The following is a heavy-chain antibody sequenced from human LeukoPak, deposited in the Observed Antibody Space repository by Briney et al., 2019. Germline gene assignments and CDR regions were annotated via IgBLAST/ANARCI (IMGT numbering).Heavy chain of an antibody. D-gene: IGHD6-19*01. CDR2: ISSSSSTI. Sequence: GGSLRLSCAASGFTFSSYSMNWVRQAPGKGLEWVSYISSSSSTIYYADSVKGRFTISRDNAKNSLYLQMNSLRAEDTAVYYCAKDQQWLVRNDAFDIWGQGTMVTVSS. CDR1: GFTFSSYS. CDR3: AKDQQWLVRNDAFDI. J-gene: IGHJ3*02. V-gene: IGHV3-48*04.